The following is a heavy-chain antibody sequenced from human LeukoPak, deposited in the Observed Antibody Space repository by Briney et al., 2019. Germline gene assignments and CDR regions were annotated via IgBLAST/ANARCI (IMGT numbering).Heavy chain of an antibody. Sequence: PSETLSLTCTVSGGSISSSSYYWGWIRQPPGKGLEWIGSIYYSGSTYYSPSLKSRVTISVDTSKNQFSLKLSSVTAADTAVYYCARAPRIGLTGQGHYYFDYWGQGTLVTVSS. D-gene: IGHD3-9*01. CDR3: ARAPRIGLTGQGHYYFDY. CDR2: IYYSGST. V-gene: IGHV4-39*07. CDR1: GGSISSSSYY. J-gene: IGHJ4*02.